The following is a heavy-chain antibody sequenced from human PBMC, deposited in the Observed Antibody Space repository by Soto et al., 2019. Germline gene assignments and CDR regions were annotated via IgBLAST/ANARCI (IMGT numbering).Heavy chain of an antibody. V-gene: IGHV2-70*01. J-gene: IGHJ5*02. CDR2: IDWDDDK. Sequence: LVTPAQTLTVTCAFSEFSLSTRGMCVSWIRQPPGKALEWLALIDWDDDKDYSTSRKTRLTISKDTSKNQVVLTMTKMDPVDTDSYYCPRIHRVGATHYWFDPWGQRPLVTVSS. CDR3: PRIHRVGATHYWFDP. D-gene: IGHD1-26*01. CDR1: EFSLSTRGMC.